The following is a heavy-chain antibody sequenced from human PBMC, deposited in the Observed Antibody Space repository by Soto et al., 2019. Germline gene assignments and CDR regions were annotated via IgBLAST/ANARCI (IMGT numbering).Heavy chain of an antibody. CDR1: GFTFSSYA. D-gene: IGHD3-22*01. CDR2: ISGSGGST. J-gene: IGHJ3*02. Sequence: LRLSCAASGFTFSSYAMSWVRQAPGKGLEWVSAISGSGGSTYYADSVKGRFTISRDNSKNTLYLQMNSLRAEDTAVYYCAKGRNNYYDSSGRRDAFDIWGQGTMVTVSS. V-gene: IGHV3-23*01. CDR3: AKGRNNYYDSSGRRDAFDI.